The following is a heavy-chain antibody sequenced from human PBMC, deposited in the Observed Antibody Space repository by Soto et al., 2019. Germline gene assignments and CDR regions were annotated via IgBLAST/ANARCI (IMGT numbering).Heavy chain of an antibody. V-gene: IGHV4-59*01. D-gene: IGHD4-17*01. CDR1: GDSISSYY. CDR2: IYYSGST. CDR3: ARPIYGDSAWFDP. Sequence: SETLSLTCTVSGDSISSYYWSWIRQPPGKGLEWIGYIYYSGSTNYNSSLKSRVTISLDTSKNQFSLKLSSVTAADTAVYYCARPIYGDSAWFDPWGQGTLVTVS. J-gene: IGHJ5*02.